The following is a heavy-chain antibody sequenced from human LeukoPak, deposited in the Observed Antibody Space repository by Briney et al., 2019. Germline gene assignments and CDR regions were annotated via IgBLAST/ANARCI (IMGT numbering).Heavy chain of an antibody. CDR3: ARVEMATTYYFDY. CDR1: GFTFSSYG. V-gene: IGHV3-48*04. Sequence: GGSLRLSCAASGFTFSSYGIHWVRQAPGKGLEWVSYISSSGSTIYYADSVKGRFTISRDNAKNSLYLQMNSLRAEDTAVYYCARVEMATTYYFDYWGQGTLVTVSS. D-gene: IGHD5-24*01. J-gene: IGHJ4*02. CDR2: ISSSGSTI.